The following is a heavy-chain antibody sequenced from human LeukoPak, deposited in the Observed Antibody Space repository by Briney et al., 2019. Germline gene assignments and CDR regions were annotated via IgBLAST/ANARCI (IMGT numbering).Heavy chain of an antibody. Sequence: PSETLSLTCTVSGGSISSSSYYWGWIRQPPGKGLEWIGEINHSGSTNYNPSLKSRVTISVDTSKNQFSLKLSSVTAADTAVYYCARLLGYCSSTSCYSNYYDSWCFDYWGQGTPVTVSS. J-gene: IGHJ4*02. V-gene: IGHV4-39*07. CDR1: GGSISSSSYY. CDR3: ARLLGYCSSTSCYSNYYDSWCFDY. CDR2: INHSGST. D-gene: IGHD2-2*02.